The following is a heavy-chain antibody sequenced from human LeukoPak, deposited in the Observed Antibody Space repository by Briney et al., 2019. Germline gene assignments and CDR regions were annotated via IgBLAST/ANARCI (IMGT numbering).Heavy chain of an antibody. Sequence: PSETLSLTCTVSGGSISSTGYCWSWIRQPAGKGLEWIGHIYTNGNTNYNPSLKSRVTISVDTSKNQFSLKLSSVTAADTAVYYCARGTRPTTTRGYFQHWGQGTLVTVSS. CDR2: IYTNGNT. D-gene: IGHD1-1*01. CDR1: GGSISSTGYC. CDR3: ARGTRPTTTRGYFQH. V-gene: IGHV4-61*09. J-gene: IGHJ1*01.